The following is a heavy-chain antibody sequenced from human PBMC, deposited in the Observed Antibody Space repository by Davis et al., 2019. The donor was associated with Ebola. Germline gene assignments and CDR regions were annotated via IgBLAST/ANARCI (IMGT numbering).Heavy chain of an antibody. Sequence: GESLKISCAASGFTFSSYWMHWVRQVPGKGLVWVSRINSDGRSTGYAASVQGRFTISRDNAKNTLYLQMNSLGAEDTAVYYCARDLGAVAGYAFDIWGQGTMVTVSS. CDR2: INSDGRST. V-gene: IGHV3-74*01. J-gene: IGHJ3*02. CDR1: GFTFSSYW. D-gene: IGHD6-19*01. CDR3: ARDLGAVAGYAFDI.